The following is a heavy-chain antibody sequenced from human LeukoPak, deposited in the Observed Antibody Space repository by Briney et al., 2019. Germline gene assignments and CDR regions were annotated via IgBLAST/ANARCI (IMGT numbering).Heavy chain of an antibody. V-gene: IGHV1-69-2*01. CDR2: VDPEDGET. J-gene: IGHJ4*02. CDR3: APTIVGATPCFDY. D-gene: IGHD1-26*01. CDR1: GYTFTDYY. Sequence: APVKVSCKVSGYTFTDYYMHWVQQAPGKGLEWMGLVDPEDGETIYAEKFQGRVTITADTSTDTAYMELSSLRSEDTAVYYCAPTIVGATPCFDYWGQGTLVTVSS.